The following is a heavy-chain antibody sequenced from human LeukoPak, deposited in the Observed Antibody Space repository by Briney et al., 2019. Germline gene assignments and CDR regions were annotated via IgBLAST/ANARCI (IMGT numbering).Heavy chain of an antibody. D-gene: IGHD5-18*01. CDR3: ARVKIQLWLGPDAFDI. J-gene: IGHJ3*02. CDR2: ISYDGSNK. V-gene: IGHV3-30*04. CDR1: GFTFSSYA. Sequence: GGSLRLSCAASGFTFSSYAMSWVRQAPGKGLEWVAVISYDGSNKYYADSVKGRFTISRDNSKNTLHLQMNSLRAEDTAVYYCARVKIQLWLGPDAFDIWGQGTMVTVSS.